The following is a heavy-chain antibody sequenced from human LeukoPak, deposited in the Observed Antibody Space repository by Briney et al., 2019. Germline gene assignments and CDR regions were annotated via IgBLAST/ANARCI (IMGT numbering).Heavy chain of an antibody. CDR1: GLIFHTYG. CDR2: IRFDGTDK. CDR3: AKERIDTWSRDY. D-gene: IGHD2-21*01. Sequence: GGSLRLSCVASGLIFHTYGMQWVGQAPGKGLEWVAYIRFDGTDKYYADSVKGRFTISRDNSRNTVYVQMNSLRAEDTPVYYCAKERIDTWSRDYWCQGILVTVSS. J-gene: IGHJ4*02. V-gene: IGHV3-30*02.